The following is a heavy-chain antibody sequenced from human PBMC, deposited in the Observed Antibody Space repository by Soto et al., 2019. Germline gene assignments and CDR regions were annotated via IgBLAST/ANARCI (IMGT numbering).Heavy chain of an antibody. D-gene: IGHD1-26*01. Sequence: PSETLSLTCAVSGGSISSFYWTWMRQSAGKGLEWIGRIYSSGTTNYNPSLKGRVTMSVDTSKNQFSLSLSSVTAADTAVYYCARGRIVGTSYFDYWGQGALVTVSS. J-gene: IGHJ4*02. CDR2: IYSSGTT. CDR3: ARGRIVGTSYFDY. V-gene: IGHV4-4*07. CDR1: GGSISSFY.